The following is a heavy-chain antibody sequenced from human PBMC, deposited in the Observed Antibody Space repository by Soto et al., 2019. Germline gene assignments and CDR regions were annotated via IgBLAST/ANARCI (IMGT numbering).Heavy chain of an antibody. CDR3: ARVSAAHGMDV. CDR1: GFTFSSYE. J-gene: IGHJ6*02. Sequence: EVQLVESGGGLVQPGGSLRLSCAASGFTFSSYEMRWVRQAPGKGLEWVSYISSSGFTIYYADSVKGRFTISRDNAKNSLYLQMNSLRAEDTAVYYCARVSAAHGMDVWDQGTTVTVSS. CDR2: ISSSGFTI. D-gene: IGHD2-2*01. V-gene: IGHV3-48*03.